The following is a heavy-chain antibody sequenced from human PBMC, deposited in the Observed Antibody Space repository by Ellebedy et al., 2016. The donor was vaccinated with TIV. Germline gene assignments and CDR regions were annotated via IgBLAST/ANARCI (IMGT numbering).Heavy chain of an antibody. J-gene: IGHJ5*02. CDR3: ARGANWGYCSSTSCYRWFDP. Sequence: ASVKVSXXASGYTFTSYGISWVRQAPGQGLEWMGWISAYNGNTNYAQKLQGRVTMTTDTSTSTAYMELRSLRSDDTAVYYCARGANWGYCSSTSCYRWFDPWGQGTLVTVSS. CDR1: GYTFTSYG. CDR2: ISAYNGNT. V-gene: IGHV1-18*01. D-gene: IGHD2-2*01.